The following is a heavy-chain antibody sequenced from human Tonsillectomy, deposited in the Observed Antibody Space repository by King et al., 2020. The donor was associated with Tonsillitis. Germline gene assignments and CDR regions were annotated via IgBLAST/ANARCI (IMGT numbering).Heavy chain of an antibody. V-gene: IGHV4-39*01. CDR1: GGSISSSMYY. J-gene: IGHJ4*02. CDR3: ARLYYYDSGGSFYYFDY. D-gene: IGHD3-22*01. CDR2: IYNSGST. Sequence: LQLQESGPGLVRPSETLSLTCTVSGGSISSSMYYWGWIRQPPGKGLERIGLIYNSGSTSYNPSLNSRVSISIDTSTNQFSPKLSSVTAADTAVYYCARLYYYDSGGSFYYFDYWGQGTLVTVSS.